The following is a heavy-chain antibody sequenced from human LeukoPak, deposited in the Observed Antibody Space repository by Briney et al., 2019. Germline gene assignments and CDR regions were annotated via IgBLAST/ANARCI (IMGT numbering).Heavy chain of an antibody. CDR1: GVSISTHY. J-gene: IGHJ4*02. V-gene: IGHV4-59*11. D-gene: IGHD1-14*01. CDR3: AREGTTHAGVDQ. CDR2: IYSSGST. Sequence: SETLSLTCTVSGVSISTHYWSWIRQPPGKGLEWLGYIYSSGSTYYNPSLKSRVTISVDTSKKQFSLKLSSVTAADTAVYYCAREGTTHAGVDQWGQGTLVTVSS.